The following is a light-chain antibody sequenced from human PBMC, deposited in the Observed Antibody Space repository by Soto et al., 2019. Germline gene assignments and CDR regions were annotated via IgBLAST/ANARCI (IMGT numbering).Light chain of an antibody. CDR3: QQYGSSPRT. J-gene: IGKJ1*01. Sequence: EIVMTQSPATLSVSPGGRATLSCRASQTISGTLAWYQQKPGQAPRLLIHGASTRAPGIPDRFSGSGSGTDFTLTISRLEPEDFAVYYCQQYGSSPRTFGQGTKVDIK. CDR1: QTISGT. CDR2: GAS. V-gene: IGKV3-20*01.